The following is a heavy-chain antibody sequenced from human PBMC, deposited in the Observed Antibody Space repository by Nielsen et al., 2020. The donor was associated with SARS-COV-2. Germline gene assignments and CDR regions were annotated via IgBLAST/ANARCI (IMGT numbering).Heavy chain of an antibody. V-gene: IGHV3-20*01. CDR1: GFNFGDYG. Sequence: GESLKISCAASGFNFGDYGMTWVRQVPGKGPEWVSGINWNGDNLGYADSVKGRFAISRDNAKNYLYLQMNSLRAEDTALYHCARDGYYDRYGMDVWGQGTTVTVSS. J-gene: IGHJ6*02. CDR3: ARDGYYDRYGMDV. CDR2: INWNGDNL.